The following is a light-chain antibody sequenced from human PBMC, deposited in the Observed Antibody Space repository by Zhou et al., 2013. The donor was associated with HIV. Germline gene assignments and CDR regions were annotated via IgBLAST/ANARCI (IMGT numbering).Light chain of an antibody. J-gene: IGKJ2*04. CDR3: QQYNFFSGS. CDR1: QSISTW. Sequence: DIQMTQSPSTLSASVGDRVSITCRASQSISTWVAWYQQKPGKVPELLIYKASNLESGVPSRFSGSGSGTEFTLTISSLQSDDFATYFCQQYNFFSGSFGQGTKLEIK. CDR2: KAS. V-gene: IGKV1-5*03.